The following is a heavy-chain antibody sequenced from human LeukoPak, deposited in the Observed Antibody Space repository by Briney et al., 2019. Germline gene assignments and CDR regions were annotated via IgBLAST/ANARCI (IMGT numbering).Heavy chain of an antibody. J-gene: IGHJ4*02. CDR1: GFTFSSYS. Sequence: GGSLRLSCAASGFTFSSYSMNWVLQAPGKGLEWVSSISSSSSYIYYADSVKGRFTISRDNAKNSLYLQMNSLRAEDTAVYYCVRDPDYYGSGSYYNVFDYWGQGTLVTVSS. CDR3: VRDPDYYGSGSYYNVFDY. D-gene: IGHD3-10*01. CDR2: ISSSSSYI. V-gene: IGHV3-21*01.